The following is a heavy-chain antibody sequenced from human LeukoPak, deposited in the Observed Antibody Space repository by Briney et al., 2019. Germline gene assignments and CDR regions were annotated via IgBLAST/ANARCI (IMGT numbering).Heavy chain of an antibody. D-gene: IGHD3-10*01. CDR2: IYYSGST. V-gene: IGHV4-59*12. Sequence: PSETLSLTCTVSGGSMSGYFWSWIRQPPGKGLEWIGYIYYSGSTNYNPSPKSRVTISVDTSKNQFSLKLSSVTAADTAVYYCARGPKPTYYYGHHTKPKYNWFDPWGQGTLVTVSS. CDR3: ARGPKPTYYYGHHTKPKYNWFDP. CDR1: GGSMSGYF. J-gene: IGHJ5*02.